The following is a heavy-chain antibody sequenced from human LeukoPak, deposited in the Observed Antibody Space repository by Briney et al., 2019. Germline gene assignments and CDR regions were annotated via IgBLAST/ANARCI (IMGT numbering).Heavy chain of an antibody. CDR1: GVSVGSKH. CDR2: IYPGGDS. J-gene: IGHJ4*02. CDR3: AKRRSRNTGPFDY. D-gene: IGHD5-18*01. Sequence: PWVCLGLSVAASGVSVGSKHMSWARQAPGKGLEWVSGIYPGGDSYYADSLKGRFIISRDISKNTVFLQMNSLRAEDTAVYYCAKRRSRNTGPFDYWGQGTLVTVSP. V-gene: IGHV3-53*01.